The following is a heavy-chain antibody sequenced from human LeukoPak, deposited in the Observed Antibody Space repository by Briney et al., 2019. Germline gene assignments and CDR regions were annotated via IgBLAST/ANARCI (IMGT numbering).Heavy chain of an antibody. CDR1: GFTFSDYA. Sequence: GGSLRLSCAASGFTFSDYAMTWVRQAPGKGLEWVSSISGSGSRTYYTESVKGRFTISRDNSKNTLYRQMNSLRADETAIYYCASRPRADIGPLDFWGQGTLVTVSS. V-gene: IGHV3-23*01. J-gene: IGHJ4*02. CDR2: ISGSGSRT. D-gene: IGHD1-14*01. CDR3: ASRPRADIGPLDF.